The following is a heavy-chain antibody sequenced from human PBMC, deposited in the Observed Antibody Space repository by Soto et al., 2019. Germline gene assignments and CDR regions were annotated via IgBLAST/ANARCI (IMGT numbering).Heavy chain of an antibody. CDR1: GGSISSYY. Sequence: SETLSLTCTVSGGSISSYYWSWIRQPPGKGLEWIGYIYYSGSTNYNPSLKSRVTISVDTSKNQFSLKLSSVTAADTAVYYCARSSYSRYYFDYWGQGTLVTVSS. CDR3: ARSSYSRYYFDY. J-gene: IGHJ4*02. CDR2: IYYSGST. D-gene: IGHD6-13*01. V-gene: IGHV4-59*01.